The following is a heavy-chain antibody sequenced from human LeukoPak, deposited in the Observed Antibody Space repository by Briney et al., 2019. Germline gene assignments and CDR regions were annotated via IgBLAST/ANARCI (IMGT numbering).Heavy chain of an antibody. V-gene: IGHV3-49*03. CDR3: TRDLKGDCSGVSCYGTFDY. Sequence: GGSLRLSCAAFGFTFSDYYMSWIRQAPGKGLEWVGFIRSKPYGGTTEYAASLRGRFTISRDESKSIAYLQMNSLKTEDTAVYYCTRDLKGDCSGVSCYGTFDYWGPGTLVTVSS. CDR2: IRSKPYGGTT. CDR1: GFTFSDYY. J-gene: IGHJ4*02. D-gene: IGHD2-15*01.